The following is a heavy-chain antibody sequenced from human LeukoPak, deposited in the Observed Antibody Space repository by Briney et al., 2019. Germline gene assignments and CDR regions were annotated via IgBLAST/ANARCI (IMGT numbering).Heavy chain of an antibody. CDR1: GGSFSGYY. CDR3: ARSGYSYGPTDY. J-gene: IGHJ4*02. D-gene: IGHD5-18*01. CDR2: INHSGST. V-gene: IGHV4-34*01. Sequence: PSETLSLTCAVYGGSFSGYYWSWIRQPPGKGLEWIGEINHSGSTNYNPSLKSRVTISVDTSKNQFSLKLSSVTAADTAVYYCARSGYSYGPTDYWDQGTLVTVSS.